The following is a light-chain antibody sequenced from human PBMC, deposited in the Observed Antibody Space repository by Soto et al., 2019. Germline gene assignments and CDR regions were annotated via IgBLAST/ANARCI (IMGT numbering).Light chain of an antibody. CDR2: EVS. J-gene: IGLJ1*01. V-gene: IGLV2-14*03. CDR1: SSHVGAYDY. Sequence: QSALTQPASVSGSPGQSITISCTGTSSHVGAYDYVSWYQQHPDKAPKLMIYEVSNRPSGVSNRFSGSKSVNTATLTISGLQADDEADYYCSSYTSSSTRVFGTGTKVTVL. CDR3: SSYTSSSTRV.